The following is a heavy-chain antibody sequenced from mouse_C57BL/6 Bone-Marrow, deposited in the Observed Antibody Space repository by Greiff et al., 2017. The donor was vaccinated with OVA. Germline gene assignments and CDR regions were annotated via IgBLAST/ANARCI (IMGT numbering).Heavy chain of an antibody. J-gene: IGHJ4*01. CDR2: IWSGGST. CDR3: ARKGYSIFYAMDY. V-gene: IGHV2-2*01. CDR1: GFSLTSYG. Sequence: QVQLKESGPGLVQPSQSLSITCTVSGFSLTSYGVHWVRQSPGKGLEWLGVIWSGGSTDYNAAFISRMSISQDNSKSQVFFKMNSLQADDTAIYYCARKGYSIFYAMDYWGQGTSVTVSS. D-gene: IGHD2-5*01.